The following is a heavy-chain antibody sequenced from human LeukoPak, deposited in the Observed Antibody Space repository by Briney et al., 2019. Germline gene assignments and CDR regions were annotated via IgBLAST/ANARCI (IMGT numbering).Heavy chain of an antibody. CDR2: IYYSGST. J-gene: IGHJ2*01. V-gene: IGHV4-31*03. CDR3: ARAPGITIIVAPWYFDL. D-gene: IGHD3-22*01. Sequence: SETLSLTCTVSGGSISSGGYYWSWIRQHPGKGLEWIGYIYYSGSTYYNPSLKSRVTISVDTSKNQFSLKLSSVTAADTAVYYCARAPGITIIVAPWYFDLWGRGTLVTVSS. CDR1: GGSISSGGYY.